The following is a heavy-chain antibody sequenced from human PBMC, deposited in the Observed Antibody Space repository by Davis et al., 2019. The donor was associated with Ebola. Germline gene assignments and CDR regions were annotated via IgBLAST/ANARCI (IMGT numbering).Heavy chain of an antibody. V-gene: IGHV1-3*01. CDR2: INAGNGNT. CDR3: ARDLYYYGSGSPPAYAFDI. Sequence: AASVKVSCKASGYTFTSYGISWVRQAPGQRLEWMGWINAGNGNTKYSQKFQGRVTITRDTSASTAYMELSSLRSEDTAVYYCARDLYYYGSGSPPAYAFDIWGQGTMVTVSS. D-gene: IGHD3-10*01. CDR1: GYTFTSYG. J-gene: IGHJ3*02.